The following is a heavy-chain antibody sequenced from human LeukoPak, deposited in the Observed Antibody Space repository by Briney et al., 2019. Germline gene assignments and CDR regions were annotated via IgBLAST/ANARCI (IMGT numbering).Heavy chain of an antibody. D-gene: IGHD3-9*01. J-gene: IGHJ2*01. Sequence: GGSLRLSCAASGFTFSSYAMSWVRQAPWKGLEWVSAISGSGGSTYYADSVKGRFTISRDNSKNTLYLQMNSLRAEDTAIYYCAKSSRSDHEILTGNPDWYFDLWGRGTLVTVSS. CDR1: GFTFSSYA. CDR3: AKSSRSDHEILTGNPDWYFDL. V-gene: IGHV3-23*01. CDR2: ISGSGGST.